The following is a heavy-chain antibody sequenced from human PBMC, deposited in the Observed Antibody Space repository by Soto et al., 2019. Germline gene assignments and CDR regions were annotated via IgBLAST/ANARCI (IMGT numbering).Heavy chain of an antibody. Sequence: ASVKVSCKASGYTFTSYYMHWVRQAPGQGLEWMGIINPSGGSTSYAQKFQGRVTMTRDTSTSTVYMELSSLRSEDTAVYYCARFDPKYDSSGYYLDYRAQGTPVTVSS. J-gene: IGHJ4*02. CDR2: INPSGGST. V-gene: IGHV1-46*01. CDR3: ARFDPKYDSSGYYLDY. D-gene: IGHD3-22*01. CDR1: GYTFTSYY.